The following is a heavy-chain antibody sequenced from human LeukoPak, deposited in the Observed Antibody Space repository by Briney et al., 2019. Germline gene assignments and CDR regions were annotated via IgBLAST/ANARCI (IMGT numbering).Heavy chain of an antibody. Sequence: GGSLRLSCGASVLPVTRTYMTWVRQAPGKGLECVSIIYSGDETYYRDSVKGRFTISRDNSKNALYPQMNSLRAEDTAVYYCTLIRGRGLPLTYWGQGTLVTVSS. CDR2: IYSGDET. CDR3: TLIRGRGLPLTY. D-gene: IGHD6-25*01. CDR1: VLPVTRTY. J-gene: IGHJ4*02. V-gene: IGHV3-66*01.